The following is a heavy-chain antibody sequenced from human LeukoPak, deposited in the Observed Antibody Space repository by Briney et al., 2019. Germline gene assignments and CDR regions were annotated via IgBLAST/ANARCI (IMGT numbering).Heavy chain of an antibody. D-gene: IGHD2-15*01. CDR3: AKNGDRGAYCSGGSCYPYYYYNMDV. CDR1: GFTFSSYA. J-gene: IGHJ6*03. CDR2: ISGSPGST. V-gene: IGHV3-23*01. Sequence: GGSLRLSCAASGFTFSSYAMSWVRQAPGKGLEWVSAISGSPGSTYYADSVKGRFTISRDNSKNTLYLQMNSLRAEDTAIYYCAKNGDRGAYCSGGSCYPYYYYNMDVWGKGTTVTISS.